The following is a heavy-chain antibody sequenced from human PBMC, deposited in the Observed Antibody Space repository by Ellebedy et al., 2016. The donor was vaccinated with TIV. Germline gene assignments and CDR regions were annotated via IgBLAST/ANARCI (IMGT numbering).Heavy chain of an antibody. D-gene: IGHD3-3*01. CDR1: GDSLTAYMTSYK. J-gene: IGHJ3*01. Sequence: GSLRLXXTVSGDSLTAYMTSYKWGWVRQTPGKGLEVIGYSYATGTTAYNPSVVSRVTISVDTPKNQFSLRLTSVTPDDTAVYYCVREWSGFDFWGQGAMVTVSS. CDR2: SYATGTT. CDR3: VREWSGFDF. V-gene: IGHV4-61*05.